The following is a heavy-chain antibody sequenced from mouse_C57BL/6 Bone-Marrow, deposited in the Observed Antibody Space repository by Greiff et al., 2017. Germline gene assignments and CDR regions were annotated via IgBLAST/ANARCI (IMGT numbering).Heavy chain of an antibody. CDR1: GYTFTSYG. J-gene: IGHJ2*01. V-gene: IGHV1-81*01. CDR2: IYPRSGNT. Sequence: VKLQQSGAELARPGASVKLSCKASGYTFTSYGISWVKQRTGQGLEWIGEIYPRSGNTYYNEKFKGKATLTADKSSSTAYMELRSLTSEDSAVYFCARDGYSFLFDYWGQGTTLTVSS. CDR3: ARDGYSFLFDY. D-gene: IGHD2-3*01.